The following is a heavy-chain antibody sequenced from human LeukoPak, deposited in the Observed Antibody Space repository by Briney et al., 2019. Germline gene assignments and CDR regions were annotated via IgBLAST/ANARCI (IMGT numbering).Heavy chain of an antibody. CDR3: ARGLRRGYSYGRIFDY. CDR1: GGSFSGYY. Sequence: SSETLSLTCAVYGGSFSGYYWSWIRQPPGKGLEWMGEINHSGSTNYNPSLKSRVTISVDTSKNQFSLKLSSVTAADTAVYYCARGLRRGYSYGRIFDYWGQGTLVTVSS. D-gene: IGHD5-18*01. CDR2: INHSGST. V-gene: IGHV4-34*01. J-gene: IGHJ4*02.